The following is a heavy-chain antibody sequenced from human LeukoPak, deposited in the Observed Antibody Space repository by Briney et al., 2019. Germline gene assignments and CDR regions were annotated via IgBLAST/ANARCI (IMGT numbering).Heavy chain of an antibody. J-gene: IGHJ4*02. Sequence: LSLTCTVSGGSISSYYWSWIRQAPGKGLEWVSYISSSGSTIYYADSVKGRFTISRDNAKNSLYLQMNSLRAEDTAVYYCARDRLDSSGYFDYWGQGTLVTVSS. CDR2: ISSSGSTI. V-gene: IGHV3-11*01. CDR3: ARDRLDSSGYFDY. D-gene: IGHD3-22*01. CDR1: GGSISSYY.